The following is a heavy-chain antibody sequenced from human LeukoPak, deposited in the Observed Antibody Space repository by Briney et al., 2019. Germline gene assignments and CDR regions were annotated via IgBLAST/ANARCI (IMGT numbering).Heavy chain of an antibody. CDR2: VSGSGGSR. CDR3: ARDRRMRVRGYGKTGTTALDY. CDR1: GFTFSSYD. Sequence: PGGSLRLSCAASGFTFSSYDMSWVRQAPGKGLEWVSGVSGSGGSRNYADSVKGRFTISRDNSEKTLYLQMNSLRAEDTAVYFCARDRRMRVRGYGKTGTTALDYLGQGTLVTVSS. V-gene: IGHV3-23*01. D-gene: IGHD1-7*01. J-gene: IGHJ4*02.